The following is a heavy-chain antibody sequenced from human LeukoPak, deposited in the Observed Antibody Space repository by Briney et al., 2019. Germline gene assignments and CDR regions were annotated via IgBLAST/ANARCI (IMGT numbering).Heavy chain of an antibody. CDR1: GFTFTSHS. J-gene: IGHJ4*02. V-gene: IGHV3-48*02. CDR3: ASLMTTVYYFDS. CDR2: ISSSSSTI. D-gene: IGHD4-17*01. Sequence: PGGSLRLSCAASGFTFTSHSMNWVRQAPGKGLEWISYISSSSSTIYYADSVKGRFTISRDNAKNSLYLQMSSLRDEDTAVYYCASLMTTVYYFDSWGQGTPVTVSS.